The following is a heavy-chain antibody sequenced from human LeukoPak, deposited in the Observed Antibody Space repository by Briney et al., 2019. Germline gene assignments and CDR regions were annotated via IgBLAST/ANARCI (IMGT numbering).Heavy chain of an antibody. Sequence: PSETLSLTCTVSGRSISSTSFYWGWIRQPPGKGLEWIGSISYSGATYYNASLKSRLTVSADTSKKEFSLKLSSVTAADTAVYYCASLPRYDFWTWGRGNLVIVSS. CDR1: GRSISSTSFY. J-gene: IGHJ5*02. V-gene: IGHV4-39*01. CDR3: ASLPRYDFWT. CDR2: ISYSGAT. D-gene: IGHD3-3*01.